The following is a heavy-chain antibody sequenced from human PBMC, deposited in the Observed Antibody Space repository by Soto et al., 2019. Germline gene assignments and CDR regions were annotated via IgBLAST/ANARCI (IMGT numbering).Heavy chain of an antibody. CDR3: ARLDPLWRHFDY. J-gene: IGHJ4*02. Sequence: QVQLVQSGAEVKKPGASVKVSCKASGYTFTGYYMHWVRQAPGQGLEWMGWINPNSGGTNYAQKFQGGVTMTRDTSNSAAYMELSRLRSDDTAVYYCARLDPLWRHFDYWGQGTLVTVSS. V-gene: IGHV1-2*02. CDR1: GYTFTGYY. CDR2: INPNSGGT. D-gene: IGHD3-10*01.